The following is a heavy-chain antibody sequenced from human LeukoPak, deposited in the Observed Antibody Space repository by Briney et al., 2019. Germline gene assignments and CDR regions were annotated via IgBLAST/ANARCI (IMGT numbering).Heavy chain of an antibody. V-gene: IGHV4-39*01. CDR2: MYYSGST. Sequence: PSETLSLTCTVSGGSISSSSYYWGWIRQPPGKGLEWIGSMYYSGSTHYNASLKSRVTISVDTSKNQFSLKLSSVTAADTAVYLCARLASDYYGSGSYYYYMDVWGKGTTATVSS. D-gene: IGHD3-10*01. CDR3: ARLASDYYGSGSYYYYMDV. CDR1: GGSISSSSYY. J-gene: IGHJ6*03.